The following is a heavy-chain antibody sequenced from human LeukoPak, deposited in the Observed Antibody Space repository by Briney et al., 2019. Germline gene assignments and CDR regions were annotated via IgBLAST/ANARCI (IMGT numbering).Heavy chain of an antibody. J-gene: IGHJ3*02. CDR1: GYTFTSYD. V-gene: IGHV1-8*01. D-gene: IGHD4-23*01. Sequence: ASVKVSCKASGYTFTSYDINWVRQATGQGLEWMGWMNPNSGNTGYAQKFQGRVTMTRNTSIITAYMELSSLRSEDTAVYYCARAGANDYGGPDAFDIWGQGTMVTVSS. CDR2: MNPNSGNT. CDR3: ARAGANDYGGPDAFDI.